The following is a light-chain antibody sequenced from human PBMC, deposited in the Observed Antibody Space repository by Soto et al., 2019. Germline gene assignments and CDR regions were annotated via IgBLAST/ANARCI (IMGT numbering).Light chain of an antibody. CDR3: QQLNTYPFT. CDR1: QGISSY. CDR2: AAS. J-gene: IGKJ4*01. V-gene: IGKV1-9*01. Sequence: DIQLTQSPSFLSASVGDRVTITCRAGQGISSYLAWYQQKPGKAPKLLIYAASTLQSGVPSRFSGSESGTEFTLTISSLQPEDFAAYYCQQLNTYPFTFGGGTKVEIQ.